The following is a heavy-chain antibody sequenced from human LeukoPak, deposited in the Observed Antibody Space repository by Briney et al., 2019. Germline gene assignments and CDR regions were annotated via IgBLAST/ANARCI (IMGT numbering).Heavy chain of an antibody. CDR3: AREGGSYTIFGVVNWFDP. Sequence: GGSLRLSCAASGFTFSDYEMNWVRQAPGKGLEWVSYISSSGSTIYYADSVKGRFTISRDNAKNSLYLQMNSLRAEDTAVYYCAREGGSYTIFGVVNWFDPWGQGTLVTVSS. D-gene: IGHD3-3*01. CDR2: ISSSGSTI. CDR1: GFTFSDYE. V-gene: IGHV3-48*03. J-gene: IGHJ5*02.